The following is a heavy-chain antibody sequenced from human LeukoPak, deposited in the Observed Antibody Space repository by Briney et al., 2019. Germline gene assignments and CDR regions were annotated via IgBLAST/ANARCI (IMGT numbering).Heavy chain of an antibody. CDR2: MNPNSGNT. CDR3: ARGKGIAVVPH. V-gene: IGHV1-8*02. Sequence: ASVKVSCKASGYTFTGYYPHWLRQAPGQGLEWMGWMNPNSGNTDYAQKFQGRVTMTRNTSISTAYMELSSLRSEDTAVYYCARGKGIAVVPHWGQGTLVTVSS. J-gene: IGHJ4*02. D-gene: IGHD6-19*01. CDR1: GYTFTGYY.